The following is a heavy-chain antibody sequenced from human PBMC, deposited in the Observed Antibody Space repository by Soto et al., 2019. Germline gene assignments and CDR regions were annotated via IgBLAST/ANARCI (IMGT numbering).Heavy chain of an antibody. V-gene: IGHV3-11*01. CDR3: AREQGRIWFGELPPGY. Sequence: GGSLRLSCAASGFTFSDYYMSWIRQAPGKGLEWVSYISSSGSTIYYADSVKGRFTISRDNAKNSLYLQMNSLRAEDTAVYYCAREQGRIWFGELPPGYWGQGTLVTVSS. J-gene: IGHJ4*02. D-gene: IGHD3-10*01. CDR2: ISSSGSTI. CDR1: GFTFSDYY.